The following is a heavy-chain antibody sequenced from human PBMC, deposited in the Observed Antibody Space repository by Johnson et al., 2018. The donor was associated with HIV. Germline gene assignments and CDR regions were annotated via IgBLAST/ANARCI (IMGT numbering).Heavy chain of an antibody. Sequence: QVQLVESGGGVVQPGRSLRLSCAASGFTFSNYVMHWVRQAPGKGLEWVAVIYSGGSTYYADSVKGRFTISRDNTKKSLYLQMNSLRAEDTAVDYCARGSTPWGGDYVGYGFDIWGQGTVVTVSS. V-gene: IGHV3-NL1*01. J-gene: IGHJ3*02. CDR1: GFTFSNYV. CDR3: ARGSTPWGGDYVGYGFDI. D-gene: IGHD4-17*01. CDR2: IYSGGST.